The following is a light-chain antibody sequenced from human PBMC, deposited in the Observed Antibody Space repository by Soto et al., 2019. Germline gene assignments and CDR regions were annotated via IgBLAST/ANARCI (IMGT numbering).Light chain of an antibody. J-gene: IGLJ2*01. V-gene: IGLV2-14*01. CDR3: SSYTSRSTLLV. CDR1: SSDVGGYNF. Sequence: QSALTQPASVSGSPGQSITISCSGTSSDVGGYNFVSWYQHHPGKAPKLMIYEVSNRPSGVSNRFSGSKSGNTASLTISGLHAEDESAYYCSSYTSRSTLLVFGGGTKLTVL. CDR2: EVS.